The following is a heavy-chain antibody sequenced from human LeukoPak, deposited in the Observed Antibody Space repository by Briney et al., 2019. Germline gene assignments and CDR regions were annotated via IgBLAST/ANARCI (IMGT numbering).Heavy chain of an antibody. CDR1: GGSINSGGYY. V-gene: IGHV4-31*01. CDR2: IYYNGAT. J-gene: IGHJ4*02. Sequence: PLETLSLTCTVSGGSINSGGYYWSWIRQHPGKGLEWIGYIYYNGATYYKPSLQSQVTISLDTSKNQFSLRLSSATAADTAVYYCARELEMGTYYFDYWGQGTRVTVSS. D-gene: IGHD5-24*01. CDR3: ARELEMGTYYFDY.